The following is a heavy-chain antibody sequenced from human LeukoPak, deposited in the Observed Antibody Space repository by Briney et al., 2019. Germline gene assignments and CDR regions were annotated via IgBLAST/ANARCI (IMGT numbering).Heavy chain of an antibody. CDR1: GFTVSSNY. Sequence: GGSLRLSCAASGFTVSSNYMSWVRQAPGKGLEWVSVIYGGGSTYYADSVKGRFTISRDNSKNTLYLQMNSPRVEDTAVYYCAREDCNGGSCYSAYFQHWGQGTLVTVSS. V-gene: IGHV3-53*01. D-gene: IGHD2-15*01. J-gene: IGHJ1*01. CDR2: IYGGGST. CDR3: AREDCNGGSCYSAYFQH.